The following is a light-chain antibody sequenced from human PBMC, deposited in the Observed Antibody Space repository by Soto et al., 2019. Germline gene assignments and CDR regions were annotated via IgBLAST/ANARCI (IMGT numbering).Light chain of an antibody. CDR1: SSDVGGYNY. J-gene: IGLJ2*01. Sequence: QSALTQPPSASGSPGQSVTISCTGTSSDVGGYNYVSWYQQHPGKAPKLMIYEVIKRPSGVPDRFSGSQSGNTASLTVSGLQAEDEADYYCSSYAGSNNLIFGGGTKLNVL. CDR3: SSYAGSNNLI. V-gene: IGLV2-8*01. CDR2: EVI.